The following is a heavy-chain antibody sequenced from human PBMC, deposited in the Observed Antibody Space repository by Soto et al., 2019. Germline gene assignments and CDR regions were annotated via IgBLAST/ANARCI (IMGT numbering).Heavy chain of an antibody. V-gene: IGHV1-18*01. D-gene: IGHD3-10*01. CDR1: GYTFTIDG. Sequence: ASVKGSCKASGYTFTIDGIGWVRQAPGQGLEWMGWISAYNGNTNYAQKFQGRVTITADESTSTAYMELSSLRSEDTAVYYCARVRYYYGSGISPSPYYYYGMDVWAKGPRSPSP. CDR2: ISAYNGNT. CDR3: ARVRYYYGSGISPSPYYYYGMDV. J-gene: IGHJ6*02.